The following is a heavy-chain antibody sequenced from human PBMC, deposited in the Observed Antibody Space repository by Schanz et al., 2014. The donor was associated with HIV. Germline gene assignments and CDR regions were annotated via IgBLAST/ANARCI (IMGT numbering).Heavy chain of an antibody. Sequence: QVHLVESGGIVVQPGKSLTLSCAASGFSFTTYAMHWVRQAPGKGLEWVAVISYDGTNQYYADSVQGRFIISRDNSRNTLYLQMNSLRAEDTAVYYCYGDESGYWGQGTLVTVSS. CDR2: ISYDGTNQ. V-gene: IGHV3-30*03. J-gene: IGHJ4*02. CDR1: GFSFTTYA. CDR3: YGDESGY. D-gene: IGHD4-17*01.